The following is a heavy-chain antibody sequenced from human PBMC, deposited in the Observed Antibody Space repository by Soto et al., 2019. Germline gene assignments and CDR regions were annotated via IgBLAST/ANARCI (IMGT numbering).Heavy chain of an antibody. CDR3: ARVVGALGPWFDP. V-gene: IGHV1-18*01. D-gene: IGHD1-26*01. CDR1: GYTFTSYG. Sequence: QVQLVQSGGEVKKPGASVKVSCKASGYTFTSYGISWVRQAPGQGLEGMGRISAYNGNTNYAQKVQGIVTMTTYTSTSKAYMELRSLRSADTAVYYCARVVGALGPWFDPWGQGTLVTVSS. J-gene: IGHJ5*02. CDR2: ISAYNGNT.